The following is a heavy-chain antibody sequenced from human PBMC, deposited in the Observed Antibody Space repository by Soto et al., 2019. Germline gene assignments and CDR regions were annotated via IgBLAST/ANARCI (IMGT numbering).Heavy chain of an antibody. V-gene: IGHV4-59*01. CDR3: ARTGSDVLLWFGETPNWFDP. D-gene: IGHD3-10*01. Sequence: SETLSLTCTVSGGSISSYYWSWIRQPPGKGLEWIGYIYYSGSTNYNPSLKSRVTISVDTPKNQFSLKLSSVTAADTAVYYCARTGSDVLLWFGETPNWFDPWGQGTLVTVSS. CDR2: IYYSGST. J-gene: IGHJ5*02. CDR1: GGSISSYY.